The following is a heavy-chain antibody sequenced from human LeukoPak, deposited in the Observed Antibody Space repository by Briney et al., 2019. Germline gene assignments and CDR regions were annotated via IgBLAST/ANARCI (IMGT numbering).Heavy chain of an antibody. Sequence: GGSLRLSCAASAFPSTVTFNSYGVKCVRQAPDRGLEWVALILSDGTTDYYTDSVKGRFTVSRDDSKNTVYLQLSSLRPGDTAVYYCVKDAPLLQSNWGQGSQVTVSS. CDR1: AFPSTVTFNSYG. CDR3: VKDAPLLQSN. J-gene: IGHJ4*02. V-gene: IGHV3-30*02. D-gene: IGHD2-15*01. CDR2: ILSDGTTD.